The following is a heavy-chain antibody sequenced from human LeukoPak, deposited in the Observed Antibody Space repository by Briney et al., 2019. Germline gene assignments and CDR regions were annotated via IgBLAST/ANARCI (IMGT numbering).Heavy chain of an antibody. CDR3: AKGTDYGDYDRHWYFEL. V-gene: IGHV3-23*01. CDR1: GFTFRSYA. CDR2: ISGSGGST. Sequence: PGGSLRLSCAASGFTFRSYAMSWVRQAPGKGLECVSAISGSGGSTYYADSVKGRFTISKDNSKNTLYLQVNSLRAEDTAVYYCAKGTDYGDYDRHWYFELWGRGTLVTVSS. J-gene: IGHJ2*01. D-gene: IGHD4-17*01.